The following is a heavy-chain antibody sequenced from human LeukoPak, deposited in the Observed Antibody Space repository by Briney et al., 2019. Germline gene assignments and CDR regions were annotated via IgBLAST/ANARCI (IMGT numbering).Heavy chain of an antibody. Sequence: GGSLRLSCAASGFTVSSNYMSWVRQAPGKGLEWVSVIYSGGSTYYADSVEGRFTISRDNSKNTLYLQMNSLRAEDTAVYYCAINYYDSSGTRVGAFDIWGQGTMVTVSS. CDR2: IYSGGST. J-gene: IGHJ3*02. CDR3: AINYYDSSGTRVGAFDI. D-gene: IGHD3-22*01. CDR1: GFTVSSNY. V-gene: IGHV3-53*01.